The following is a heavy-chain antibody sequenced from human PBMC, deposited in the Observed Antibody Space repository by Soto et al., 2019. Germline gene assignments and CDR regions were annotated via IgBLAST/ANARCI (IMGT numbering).Heavy chain of an antibody. D-gene: IGHD2-21*01. CDR1: GASITSSGYS. CDR2: IYHSGST. CDR3: ARGCTPPFLSDCWPDP. J-gene: IGHJ5*02. V-gene: IGHV4-30-2*01. Sequence: SSETLSLTCAVAGASITSSGYSWGWIRRPPGKGLEWIRHIYHSGSTFYNPSLKSRVTISLVRSKNQFSLKLNSVTAADTAVYYWARGCTPPFLSDCWPDPWGQGTLVTVS.